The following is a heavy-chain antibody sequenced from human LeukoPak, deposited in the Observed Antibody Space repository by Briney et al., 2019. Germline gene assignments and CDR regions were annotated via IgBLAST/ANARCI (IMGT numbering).Heavy chain of an antibody. D-gene: IGHD3-22*01. CDR2: IYYSGRT. J-gene: IGHJ1*01. Sequence: SETLSLTCTLSGGFLSSSSYYWGWIRQPPGRGLEWLEDIYYSGRTYYSPSLKSRVSIAVDTSKNQFSLILSSVTAADTALHYCARRRYYDSTGYFDWGQGTQVTVS. V-gene: IGHV4-39*01. CDR3: ARRRYYDSTGYFD. CDR1: GGFLSSSSYY.